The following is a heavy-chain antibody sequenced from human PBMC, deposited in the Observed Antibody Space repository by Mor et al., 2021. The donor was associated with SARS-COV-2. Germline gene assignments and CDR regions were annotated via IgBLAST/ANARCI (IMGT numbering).Heavy chain of an antibody. V-gene: IGHV1-69*01. CDR3: SKYSSSGPLDY. Sequence: IFGTAKYEQKIQGRVTITADESTSTAYMELSSLRSEDTAVYYCSKYSSSGPLDYWGQGTLV. D-gene: IGHD6-19*01. CDR2: IFGTA. J-gene: IGHJ4*02.